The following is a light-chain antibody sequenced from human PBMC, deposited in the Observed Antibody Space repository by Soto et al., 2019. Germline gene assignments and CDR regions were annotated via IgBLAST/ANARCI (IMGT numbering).Light chain of an antibody. V-gene: IGKV3-15*01. CDR2: GAS. Sequence: DIVMTQSPATLSVAPGERVTFSCRASQGVSRKLAWYQHKPGQAPRLLISGASTGATGIPARFSGSGSGTEFTLTISSLQSEDCAVYYCQQYNNWPPMYTFGQGTKLEIK. CDR3: QQYNNWPPMYT. J-gene: IGKJ2*01. CDR1: QGVSRK.